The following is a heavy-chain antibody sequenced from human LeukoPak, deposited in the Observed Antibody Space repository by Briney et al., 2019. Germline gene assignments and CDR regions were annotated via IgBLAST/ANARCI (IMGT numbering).Heavy chain of an antibody. Sequence: PGRSLRLSCAASGFTFSSYAMHWVRQAPGKGLEWVAVISYDGSNKYYADSVKGRFTISRDNSKNTLYLQMNSLRAEDTAVYYCARDVGATYYDFWSGYYTDYYYYGMDVWGQGTTVTVSS. V-gene: IGHV3-30*04. D-gene: IGHD3-3*01. CDR3: ARDVGATYYDFWSGYYTDYYYYGMDV. J-gene: IGHJ6*02. CDR1: GFTFSSYA. CDR2: ISYDGSNK.